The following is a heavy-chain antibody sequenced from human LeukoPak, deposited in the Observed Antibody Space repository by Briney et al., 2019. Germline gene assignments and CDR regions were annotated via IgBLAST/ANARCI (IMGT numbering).Heavy chain of an antibody. V-gene: IGHV3-30-3*01. J-gene: IGHJ4*02. Sequence: PGGSLRLSCAASGFTFSSYAMHWVRQAPGTGLEWVAVISYDGSNKYYADSVKGRFTISRDNSKNTLYLQMNSLRAEDTAVYYCAKDRYGNRFYYFDYWGQGTLVTVSS. CDR1: GFTFSSYA. D-gene: IGHD4-11*01. CDR3: AKDRYGNRFYYFDY. CDR2: ISYDGSNK.